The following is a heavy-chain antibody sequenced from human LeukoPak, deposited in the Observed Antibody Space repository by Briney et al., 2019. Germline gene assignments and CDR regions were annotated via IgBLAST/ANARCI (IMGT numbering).Heavy chain of an antibody. Sequence: GGSLRLSCAASGFTFSSYGMHWVRQAPGKGLEWVSGINWNGGSTGYADSVKGRFTISRDNAKNSLYLQMNSLRAEDTALYYCASLGYCSGGSCYARRDYWGQGTLVTVSS. J-gene: IGHJ4*02. CDR2: INWNGGST. CDR3: ASLGYCSGGSCYARRDY. CDR1: GFTFSSYG. D-gene: IGHD2-15*01. V-gene: IGHV3-20*04.